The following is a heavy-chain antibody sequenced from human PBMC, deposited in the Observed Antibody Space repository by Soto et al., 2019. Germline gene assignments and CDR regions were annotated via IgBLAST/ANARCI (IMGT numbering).Heavy chain of an antibody. D-gene: IGHD3-22*01. J-gene: IGHJ4*02. CDR2: LYYGRSA. V-gene: IGHV4-59*01. CDR1: GDSISSYY. Sequence: QVQLQESGPGLVKPSETLSLTCAVSGDSISSYYCMWIRQPPGKGLESIGYLYYGRSANYNPSLKSRVTVAVDTSTNQCSLTLSSMTAADTAVYYCALRSMAVVPEYWGQGTLVTVSS. CDR3: ALRSMAVVPEY.